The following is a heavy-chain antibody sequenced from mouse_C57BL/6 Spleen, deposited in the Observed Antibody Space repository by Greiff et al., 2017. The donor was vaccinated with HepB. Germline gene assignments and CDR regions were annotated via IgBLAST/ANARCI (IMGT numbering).Heavy chain of an antibody. CDR1: GYAFSSSW. CDR3: AGYRGYFDY. V-gene: IGHV1-82*01. J-gene: IGHJ2*01. CDR2: IYPGDGDT. D-gene: IGHD3-1*01. Sequence: VQLQESGPELVKPGASVKISCKASGYAFSSSWMNWVKQRPGKGLEWIGRIYPGDGDTNYNGKFKGKATLTADKSSSTAYMQLSSLTSEDSAVYFCAGYRGYFDYWGQGTTLTVSS.